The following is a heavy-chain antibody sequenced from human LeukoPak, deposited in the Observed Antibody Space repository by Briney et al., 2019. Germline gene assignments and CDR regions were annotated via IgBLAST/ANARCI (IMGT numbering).Heavy chain of an antibody. Sequence: SVKVSCKASGGTFSSYAISWVRQAPGQGLEWMGGIIPISGTANYAQKFQGRVTITTDESTSTAYMELSSLRSEDTAVYYCAGYCSGGSCYDLYFDYWGQGTLVTVSS. CDR3: AGYCSGGSCYDLYFDY. CDR2: IIPISGTA. CDR1: GGTFSSYA. D-gene: IGHD2-15*01. V-gene: IGHV1-69*05. J-gene: IGHJ4*02.